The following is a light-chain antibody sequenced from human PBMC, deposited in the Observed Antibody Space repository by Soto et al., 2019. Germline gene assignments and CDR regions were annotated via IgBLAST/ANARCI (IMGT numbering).Light chain of an antibody. CDR1: QSVTSH. CDR3: QQSYVIPLT. V-gene: IGKV1-39*01. J-gene: IGKJ4*01. Sequence: DIQMTQSPSSLSASVGDRVTITCRASQSVTSHLNWYQQKPGKAPTLLIYAASTLHSGVPRRFSGAGSGTDFTLTISSLQPEDFATYYCQQSYVIPLTFGGGTKVDIK. CDR2: AAS.